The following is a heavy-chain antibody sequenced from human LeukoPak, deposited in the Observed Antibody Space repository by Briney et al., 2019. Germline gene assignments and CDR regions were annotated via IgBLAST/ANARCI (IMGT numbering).Heavy chain of an antibody. D-gene: IGHD3-22*01. CDR2: IKSDGST. CDR3: ARAPSEIGGYYPEYFRH. V-gene: IGHV3-74*01. CDR1: GFTFSSYW. J-gene: IGHJ1*01. Sequence: GGSLRLSCAASGFTFSSYWMHWVRQAPGKRRVWVSRIKSDGSTNYADSVKGRFTISRDNAKNTLSLQMNSLRAEDTGVYYCARAPSEIGGYYPEYFRHWGQGTLVTVSS.